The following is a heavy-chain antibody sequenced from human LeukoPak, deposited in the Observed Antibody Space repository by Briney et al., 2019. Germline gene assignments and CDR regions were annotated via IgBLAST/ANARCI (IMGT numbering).Heavy chain of an antibody. CDR2: ISSSSSYI. D-gene: IGHD2-2*01. CDR3: AKDYCSSTTCYYNC. J-gene: IGHJ4*02. Sequence: GGSLRLSCAASGFTFSSYSMNWVRQAPGKGLEWVSSISSSSSYIYYADSVKGRFTISRDNAKNSLFLQMNSLRAEDTALYYCAKDYCSSTTCYYNCWGQGTLVTVSS. V-gene: IGHV3-21*04. CDR1: GFTFSSYS.